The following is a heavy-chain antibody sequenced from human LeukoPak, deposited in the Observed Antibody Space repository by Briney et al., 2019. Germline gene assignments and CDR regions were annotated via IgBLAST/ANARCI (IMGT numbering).Heavy chain of an antibody. CDR3: TTLTERVRKSHQRLGRSSAGLDY. D-gene: IGHD5-12*01. V-gene: IGHV3-48*01. J-gene: IGHJ4*02. Sequence: GGSLRLSCAASGFTFSSYSMNWVRQAPGKGLEWVSYISSSSTIYYADSVKGRFTISRDNAKNSLYLQMNSLKTEDTAVYYCTTLTERVRKSHQRLGRSSAGLDYWGQGTLVTVSS. CDR1: GFTFSSYS. CDR2: ISSSSTI.